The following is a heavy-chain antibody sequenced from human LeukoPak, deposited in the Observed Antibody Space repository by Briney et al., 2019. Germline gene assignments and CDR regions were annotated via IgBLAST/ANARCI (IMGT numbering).Heavy chain of an antibody. V-gene: IGHV3-53*01. CDR3: MTAAGYNFGQY. D-gene: IGHD5-18*01. CDR1: GFSVSSNY. CDR2: LYIGGNT. Sequence: GGSLRLSCAASGFSVSSNYMSWVRQAPGKGLEWVSALYIGGNTYYADSVRGRFTISRDNSKNTLYLQMNSLRAEDTAIYYCMTAAGYNFGQYWGQGTLVTVSS. J-gene: IGHJ4*02.